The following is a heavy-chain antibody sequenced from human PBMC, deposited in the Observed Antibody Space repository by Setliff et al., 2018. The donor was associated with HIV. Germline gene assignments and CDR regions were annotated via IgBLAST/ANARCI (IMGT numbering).Heavy chain of an antibody. J-gene: IGHJ2*01. V-gene: IGHV4-61*09. D-gene: IGHD3-22*01. Sequence: SETLSLTCTVSGGSISSGSYYWSWIRQPAGKGLEWIGHIHTSGSTNHNPSLKSRVTISVDKSKNQFSLKLYSVTAADTAVYYCARSLYYDSSGYYYGGYFDLWGRGTLVTVSS. CDR1: GGSISSGSYY. CDR3: ARSLYYDSSGYYYGGYFDL. CDR2: IHTSGST.